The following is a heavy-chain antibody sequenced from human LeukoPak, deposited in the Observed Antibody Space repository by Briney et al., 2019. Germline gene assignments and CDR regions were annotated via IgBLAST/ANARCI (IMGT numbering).Heavy chain of an antibody. D-gene: IGHD3-10*01. CDR3: ARGPGDRMDV. Sequence: PSETLSLTCAVYGGSFNGYYWSWIRQPPGKGLEWIGEINHSGSTIYNPSLKSRVTISVDTSKNQFSLKLSSVTAADTAVYYCARGPGDRMDVWGKGTTVTVSS. CDR1: GGSFNGYY. CDR2: INHSGST. V-gene: IGHV4-34*01. J-gene: IGHJ6*03.